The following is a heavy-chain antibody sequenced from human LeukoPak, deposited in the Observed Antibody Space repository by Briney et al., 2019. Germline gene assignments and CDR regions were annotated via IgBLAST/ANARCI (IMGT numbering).Heavy chain of an antibody. D-gene: IGHD2-8*02. Sequence: NASETLSLTCAVYGGSFSGYYWSWIRQPPGKGLEWIGYIETSGSTNYNPSLKSRVTISVDASKSQFSLNLNSVNAADTAVYYCARVRGSGGNYKFDYWGQGTLVTVSS. CDR1: GGSFSGYY. J-gene: IGHJ4*02. CDR2: IETSGST. CDR3: ARVRGSGGNYKFDY. V-gene: IGHV4-59*01.